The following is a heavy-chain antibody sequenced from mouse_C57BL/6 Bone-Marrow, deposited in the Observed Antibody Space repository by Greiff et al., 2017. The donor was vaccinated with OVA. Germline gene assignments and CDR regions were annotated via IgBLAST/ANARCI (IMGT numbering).Heavy chain of an antibody. J-gene: IGHJ2*01. CDR1: GFNIKDYY. Sequence: EVQLQQSGAELVRPGASVKLSCTASGFNIKDYYMHWVKQRPEQGLEWIGRIDPEDGDTEYAPKFQGKATMTANKSSNTAYLQLSSLTSEETAVYYCTTRRVVIPLTYFAYWGQGTTLTVSS. D-gene: IGHD2-13*01. CDR3: TTRRVVIPLTYFAY. CDR2: IDPEDGDT. V-gene: IGHV14-1*01.